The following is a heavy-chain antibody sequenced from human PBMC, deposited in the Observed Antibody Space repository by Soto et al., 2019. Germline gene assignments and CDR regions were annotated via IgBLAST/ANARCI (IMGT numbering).Heavy chain of an antibody. Sequence: GGSLRLSCAASGFTFSSYAMSWVRQAPGKGLEWVSAISGSGGSTYYADSVKGRFTISRDNAKNSLYLQMSSLSAEDTAVYYCARHGGMVRGVLITTYIDYWGQGTPVTVSS. CDR3: ARHGGMVRGVLITTYIDY. CDR2: ISGSGGST. CDR1: GFTFSSYA. V-gene: IGHV3-23*01. J-gene: IGHJ4*02. D-gene: IGHD3-10*01.